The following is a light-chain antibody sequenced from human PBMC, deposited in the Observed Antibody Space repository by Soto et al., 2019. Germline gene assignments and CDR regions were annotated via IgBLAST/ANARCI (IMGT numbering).Light chain of an antibody. CDR1: QSVSSSY. V-gene: IGKV3-20*01. CDR3: QPYGSSSF. J-gene: IGKJ5*01. Sequence: EVGVKKSAVAVSVSPKERATLSCRASQSVSSSYLAWYQQKPGQAPRLLIYGASSRATGIPDRFSGSGSGTDFTLTISRLEPDDFAVYYCQPYGSSSFFGQVTRPEI. CDR2: GAS.